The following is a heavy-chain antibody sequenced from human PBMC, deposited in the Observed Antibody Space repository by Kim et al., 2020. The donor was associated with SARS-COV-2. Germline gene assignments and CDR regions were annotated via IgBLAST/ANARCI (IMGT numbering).Heavy chain of an antibody. Sequence: GGSLRLSCAASGFTFGNYAMHWVRQSQGKGLEWVSGVSWNSDYIGYADSVKGRFTISRDNAKNSLYLQMNNLRPEDTALYYCARVQHCSNKPCPGGMDVWGQGTTVTVSS. CDR2: VSWNSDYI. CDR1: GFTFGNYA. V-gene: IGHV3-9*01. J-gene: IGHJ6*02. CDR3: ARVQHCSNKPCPGGMDV. D-gene: IGHD2-8*01.